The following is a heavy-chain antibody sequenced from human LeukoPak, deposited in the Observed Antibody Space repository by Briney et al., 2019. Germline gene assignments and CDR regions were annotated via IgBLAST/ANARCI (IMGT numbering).Heavy chain of an antibody. V-gene: IGHV1-2*02. CDR1: GYTFTAYY. CDR2: INPNSGVT. J-gene: IGHJ4*02. CDR3: ARVLRRDGYDRYFDY. Sequence: GASVKVSCKASGYTFTAYYIHWVRQAPGQGLEWMGWINPNSGVTNYAQEFQGRVTMTRDTPITTAFMELSRLRSDDTAVYYCARVLRRDGYDRYFDYWGQGTLVTVSS. D-gene: IGHD5-24*01.